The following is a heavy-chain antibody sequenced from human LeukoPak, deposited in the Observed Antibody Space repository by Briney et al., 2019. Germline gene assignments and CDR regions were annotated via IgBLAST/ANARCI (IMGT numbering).Heavy chain of an antibody. D-gene: IGHD4-17*01. V-gene: IGHV3-23*01. CDR2: ISGSGDST. J-gene: IGHJ3*02. Sequence: GGSLRLSCAASEFTFSSYVMSWVLQAPGKGLEWVSAISGSGDSTDYADSVKGRFPISRDNSKNTLYLQMNSLRADDTAVYYCAKGPTVTKFNAFDIWGQGTMVTVSS. CDR1: EFTFSSYV. CDR3: AKGPTVTKFNAFDI.